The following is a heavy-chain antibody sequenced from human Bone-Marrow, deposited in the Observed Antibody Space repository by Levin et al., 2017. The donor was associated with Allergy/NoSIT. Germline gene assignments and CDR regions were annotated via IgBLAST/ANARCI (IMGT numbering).Heavy chain of an antibody. CDR1: GFTFSTYS. J-gene: IGHJ3*02. D-gene: IGHD4-11*01. Sequence: GESLKISCAASGFTFSTYSMNWVRQAPGKGLEWVSTISSDSNYIYYAASVKGRFTFSRDNAKNSLYLQLNSLRAEDTAVYYCARDHSSRGAFEIWGQGTMVTVSS. CDR2: ISSDSNYI. CDR3: ARDHSSRGAFEI. V-gene: IGHV3-21*01.